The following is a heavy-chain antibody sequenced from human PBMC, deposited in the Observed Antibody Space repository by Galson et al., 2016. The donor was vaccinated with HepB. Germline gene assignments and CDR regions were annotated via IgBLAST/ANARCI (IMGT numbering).Heavy chain of an antibody. CDR1: GFSVSDDY. Sequence: SLRLSCAASGFSVSDDYMSWVHQVPGKGLEWVSIIYSDGRTYYADSVKGRFTISRDSTRNTLYLQMNSLSPDDTAVYYCARDTSSNMRADWWDQGTLVTVSA. CDR3: ARDTSSNMRADW. D-gene: IGHD3-16*01. J-gene: IGHJ4*02. CDR2: IYSDGRT. V-gene: IGHV3-53*01.